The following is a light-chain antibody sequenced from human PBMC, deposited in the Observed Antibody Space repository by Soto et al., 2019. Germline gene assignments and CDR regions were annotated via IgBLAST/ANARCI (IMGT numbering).Light chain of an antibody. CDR1: SSDVGGYNY. CDR3: SSYTSSSTLVV. Sequence: QSALTQPASVSGSPGQSITISCTGTSSDVGGYNYVSWYQQHPGKAPKLMIYEVTNRPSGVSIRFSASKSGNTASLTISGLQAEDEADCYCSSYTSSSTLVVFGGGTKVTVL. V-gene: IGLV2-14*01. J-gene: IGLJ2*01. CDR2: EVT.